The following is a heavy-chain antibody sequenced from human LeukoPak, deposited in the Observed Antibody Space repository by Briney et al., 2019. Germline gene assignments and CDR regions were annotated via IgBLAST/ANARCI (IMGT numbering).Heavy chain of an antibody. CDR2: ISYDGSNK. CDR3: AKDLVRGVSYYFDY. V-gene: IGHV3-30*18. D-gene: IGHD3-10*01. CDR1: GFTFSTYG. J-gene: IGHJ4*02. Sequence: GGSLRLSCAASGFTFSTYGMHWVRQAPGKGLEWVAVISYDGSNKYYADSVKGRFTISRDNSKNTLYLQMNSLRAGDTAVYYCAKDLVRGVSYYFDYWGQGTLVTVSS.